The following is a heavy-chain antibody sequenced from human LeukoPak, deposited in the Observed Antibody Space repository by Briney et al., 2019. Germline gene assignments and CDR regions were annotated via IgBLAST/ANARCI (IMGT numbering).Heavy chain of an antibody. CDR3: ARDSAVTMFFSPLMDV. Sequence: PGRSLRLSCAASGFTFSTYAMHWVRQAPGKGLEWVAVISNDGGDKYYADSVRGRFTISRDNSKNTLSLQMNSLRTEDTAVYYCARDSAVTMFFSPLMDVWGQGTTVTVSS. CDR2: ISNDGGDK. J-gene: IGHJ6*02. V-gene: IGHV3-30-3*01. D-gene: IGHD3-9*01. CDR1: GFTFSTYA.